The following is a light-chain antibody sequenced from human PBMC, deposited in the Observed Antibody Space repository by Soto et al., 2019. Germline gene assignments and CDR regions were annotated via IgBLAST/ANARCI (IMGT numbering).Light chain of an antibody. CDR2: WAS. CDR1: QSLLKSANNKNQ. Sequence: DIVMTQSPESLAVSLGERAIINCKSSQSLLKSANNKNQLSWYQQKPGQPPQLLFYWASSREPGVPDRFSGSGSGTDFTLTISSLQAEDVAVYYCLQYYSPLWTFGQGTKVELK. V-gene: IGKV4-1*01. CDR3: LQYYSPLWT. J-gene: IGKJ1*01.